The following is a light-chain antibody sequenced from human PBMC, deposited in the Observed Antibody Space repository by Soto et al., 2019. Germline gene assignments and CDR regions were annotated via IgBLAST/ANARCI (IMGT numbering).Light chain of an antibody. Sequence: QSALTQPASVSGSPGQSITISCTGTSSDDGGYKYVSWYQQHPGKAPKLMIYEVSNRPSGVPNRFSASKSGNTASLTISGLQAEDEADYFCSSYTSSTTTTVVFGGGTKLTVL. J-gene: IGLJ2*01. CDR1: SSDDGGYKY. CDR3: SSYTSSTTTTVV. CDR2: EVS. V-gene: IGLV2-14*01.